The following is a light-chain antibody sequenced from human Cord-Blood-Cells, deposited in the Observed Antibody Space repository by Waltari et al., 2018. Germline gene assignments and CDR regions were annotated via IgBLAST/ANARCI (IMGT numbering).Light chain of an antibody. CDR1: SSDVGSYNL. CDR3: CSYAGSSTWV. Sequence: QSALTQPAPVSGSPGQSITISCTGTSSDVGSYNLVCWYQQHPGKAPKLMIYEGRKRPSGVSNRFSGSKSGNTASLTISGLQAEDEADYYCCSYAGSSTWVFGGGTKLTVL. V-gene: IGLV2-23*01. J-gene: IGLJ3*02. CDR2: EGR.